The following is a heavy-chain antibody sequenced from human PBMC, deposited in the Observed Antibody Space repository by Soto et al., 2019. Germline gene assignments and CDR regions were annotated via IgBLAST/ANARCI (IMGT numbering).Heavy chain of an antibody. CDR3: VRAGHVFDVHYYGMDL. CDR1: GFTFNDYS. J-gene: IGHJ6*02. CDR2: ISSSGTYI. Sequence: GGSLRLSCEASGFTFNDYSMDWVRQAPEKGLEWVSSISSSGTYIYYADSVKGRFAISRDNANNVMYLQMDTLRAEDTAVYYCVRAGHVFDVHYYGMDLWGQGTKVTVYS. V-gene: IGHV3-21*01. D-gene: IGHD3-10*01.